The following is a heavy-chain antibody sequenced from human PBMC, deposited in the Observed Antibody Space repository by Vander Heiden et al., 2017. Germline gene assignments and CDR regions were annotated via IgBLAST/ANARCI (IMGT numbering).Heavy chain of an antibody. Sequence: QVQLQESGPGLVTPSQTLSLTCTVSGASISTGAYYWSWIRQHPGKGREWSGYIYYSGSTYYNPSLKSRVTISVDTSKSQFSMKLSSVTAADTAVYYCASGGPNYGGNSEGALDIWGQGTMVTVSS. CDR3: ASGGPNYGGNSEGALDI. D-gene: IGHD4-17*01. J-gene: IGHJ3*02. V-gene: IGHV4-31*03. CDR2: IYYSGST. CDR1: GASISTGAYY.